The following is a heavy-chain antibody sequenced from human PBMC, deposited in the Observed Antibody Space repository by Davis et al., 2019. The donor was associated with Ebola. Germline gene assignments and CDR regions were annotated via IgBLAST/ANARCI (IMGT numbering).Heavy chain of an antibody. CDR2: ISHSGHT. V-gene: IGHV4-30-2*01. CDR3: ARMVAVLVPAKLALDY. J-gene: IGHJ4*02. Sequence: MPSETLSLTCAVSGGSISSGGYSWSWIRQPPGKGLEWIGDISHSGHTYYNPSLRSRLTISVDTSKNQFSLKLSSVTAADTAVYYCARMVAVLVPAKLALDYWGQGTLVTVSS. D-gene: IGHD2-2*01. CDR1: GGSISSGGYS.